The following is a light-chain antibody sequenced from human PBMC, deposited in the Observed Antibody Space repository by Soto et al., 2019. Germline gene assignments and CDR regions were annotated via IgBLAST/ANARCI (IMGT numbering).Light chain of an antibody. CDR2: EVS. Sequence: QSALTQPASVSGSPGQSITIPCIGTSSDVGAYKYVSWYQHYPGKAPKLMIYEVSNRPSGVSNRFSGSKSGNTASLTISGLQAEDEADYYCISYTTSSTVVFGGGTKSPS. CDR3: ISYTTSSTVV. CDR1: SSDVGAYKY. J-gene: IGLJ2*01. V-gene: IGLV2-14*01.